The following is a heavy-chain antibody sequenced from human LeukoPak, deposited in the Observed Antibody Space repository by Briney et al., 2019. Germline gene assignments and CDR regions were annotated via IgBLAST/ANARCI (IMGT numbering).Heavy chain of an antibody. CDR3: AKHQGMVRGVINHGMDV. J-gene: IGHJ6*04. Sequence: GRSLRLSCAASGFTSSSYGMHWVRQAPGKGLEWVAVISYDGSNKYYADSVKGRFTISRDNSKNTLYLQMNSLRAEDTAVYYCAKHQGMVRGVINHGMDVWGKGTTVTVSS. V-gene: IGHV3-30*18. CDR1: GFTSSSYG. D-gene: IGHD3-10*01. CDR2: ISYDGSNK.